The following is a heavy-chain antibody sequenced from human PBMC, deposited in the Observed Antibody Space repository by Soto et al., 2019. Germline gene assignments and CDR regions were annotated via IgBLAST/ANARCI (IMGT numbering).Heavy chain of an antibody. CDR3: ARAPQYYDFWSGSNYGMDV. CDR1: GFTFSSYG. V-gene: IGHV3-33*01. J-gene: IGHJ6*02. Sequence: GGSLRLSCAASGFTFSSYGMHWVRQAPGKGLEWVAVIWYDGSNKYYADSVKGRFTISRDNSKNTLYLQMNSLRAEDTAVYYCARAPQYYDFWSGSNYGMDVWGQGTTVTVSS. CDR2: IWYDGSNK. D-gene: IGHD3-3*01.